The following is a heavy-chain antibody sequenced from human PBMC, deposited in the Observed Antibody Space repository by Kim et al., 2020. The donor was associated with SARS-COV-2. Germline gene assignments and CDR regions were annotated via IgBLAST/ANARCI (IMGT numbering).Heavy chain of an antibody. CDR1: GFTFSDYW. Sequence: GGFLILSCVASGFTFSDYWMHWVRQAPGKGLVWVSRINSDGSRTTYADAVKGRFTISRDNARNTLYLQMNSLRGDDTAVYYCARDPRGGIYFYDGMDVWGQGTTVTVSS. D-gene: IGHD1-26*01. CDR2: INSDGSRT. J-gene: IGHJ6*02. V-gene: IGHV3-74*01. CDR3: ARDPRGGIYFYDGMDV.